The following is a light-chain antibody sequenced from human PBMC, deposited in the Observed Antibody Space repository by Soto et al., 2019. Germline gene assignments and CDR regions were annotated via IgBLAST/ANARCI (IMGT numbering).Light chain of an antibody. J-gene: IGKJ4*01. CDR3: QQYGRSPA. Sequence: EIVLTQSPGTLSLSPGERATLSCRASQSVSSGYLAWYQQKPGQAPRLLIYGASSRATGIPDRFSGSGSGTDFTLTISRLEPEDFAGSYCQQYGRSPAFGGGTKVEIK. CDR1: QSVSSGY. V-gene: IGKV3-20*01. CDR2: GAS.